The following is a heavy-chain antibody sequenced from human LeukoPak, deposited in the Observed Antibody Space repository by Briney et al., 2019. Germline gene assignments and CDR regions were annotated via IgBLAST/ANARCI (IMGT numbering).Heavy chain of an antibody. D-gene: IGHD6-19*01. J-gene: IGHJ3*02. Sequence: ASVKVSCKASGYTFTSYGISWVRQAPGQGLEWMGWISAYNGNTHYAQKLQGRVTMTTDTSTSTAYMELRSLRSDDTAVYYCAREYPGRIAVAGPYDAFDIWGQGTMVTVSS. CDR1: GYTFTSYG. CDR2: ISAYNGNT. CDR3: AREYPGRIAVAGPYDAFDI. V-gene: IGHV1-18*01.